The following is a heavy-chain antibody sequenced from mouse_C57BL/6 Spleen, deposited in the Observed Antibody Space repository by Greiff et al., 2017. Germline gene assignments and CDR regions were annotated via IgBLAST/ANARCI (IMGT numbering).Heavy chain of an antibody. CDR2: INPSSGYT. V-gene: IGHV1-4*01. CDR3: ARWFDYDGGYYFDY. CDR1: GYTFTSYT. D-gene: IGHD2-4*01. J-gene: IGHJ2*01. Sequence: VQLQQSGAELARPGASVTMSCKASGYTFTSYTMHWVKQRPGQGLEWIGYINPSSGYTKYNQKFKDKATLTADKSTSTAYMQLISLTSEDSAVYYCARWFDYDGGYYFDYWGQGTTLTVSS.